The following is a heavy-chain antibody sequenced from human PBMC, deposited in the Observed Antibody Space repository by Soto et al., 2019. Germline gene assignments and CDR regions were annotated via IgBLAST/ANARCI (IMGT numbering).Heavy chain of an antibody. CDR1: GYTFTSYG. CDR3: ARDSETDYDILTGYYSSFGY. V-gene: IGHV1-46*03. CDR2: INPSGGST. D-gene: IGHD3-9*01. Sequence: ASVKVSCKASGYTFTSYGISWVRQAPGQGLEWMGIINPSGGSTNYAQKFQGRVTMTRDTSTSTVYMELSSLRSEDTAVYYCARDSETDYDILTGYYSSFGYWGQGTLVTVSS. J-gene: IGHJ4*02.